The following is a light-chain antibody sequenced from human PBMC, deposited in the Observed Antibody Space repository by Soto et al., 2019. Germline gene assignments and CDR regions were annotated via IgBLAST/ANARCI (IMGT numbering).Light chain of an antibody. Sequence: DIQMTQNTETLCACEGDRVIISCRASKSISNWLAWYQQKPGKAPNLLIYKASSLKSGVPSRFSGSGSGTEFSLTNSSLQPDDFATYYCQQYDTYWTFGQGTKVDIK. CDR3: QQYDTYWT. J-gene: IGKJ1*01. V-gene: IGKV1-5*03. CDR2: KAS. CDR1: KSISNW.